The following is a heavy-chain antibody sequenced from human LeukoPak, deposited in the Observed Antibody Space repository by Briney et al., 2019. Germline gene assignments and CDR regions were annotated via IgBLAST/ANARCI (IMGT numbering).Heavy chain of an antibody. Sequence: LGESLKISCKGSGYSFTSYWIGWVRQMPGKGLEWMGIIYPGDTDTRYSPSFQGQVTISADKSISTAYLQWSSLKASDTAMYYCARLSRSTSAGNFQHWGQGTLVTVSS. J-gene: IGHJ1*01. CDR1: GYSFTSYW. V-gene: IGHV5-51*01. CDR3: ARLSRSTSAGNFQH. D-gene: IGHD2-2*01. CDR2: IYPGDTDT.